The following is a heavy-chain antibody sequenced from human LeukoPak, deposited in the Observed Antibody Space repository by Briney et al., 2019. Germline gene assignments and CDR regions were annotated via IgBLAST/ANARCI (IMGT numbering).Heavy chain of an antibody. CDR3: ASPRTPIAVAGTAGFDY. J-gene: IGHJ4*02. CDR1: GYTFTSYY. D-gene: IGHD6-19*01. CDR2: INPSGGST. V-gene: IGHV1-46*01. Sequence: ASVKVSCKASGYTFTSYYMHWVRQAPGQGLEWMGIINPSGGSTSYAQKFQGRVTMTRDMSTSTVYMELSSLRSEDTAVYYCASPRTPIAVAGTAGFDYWGQGTLVTVSS.